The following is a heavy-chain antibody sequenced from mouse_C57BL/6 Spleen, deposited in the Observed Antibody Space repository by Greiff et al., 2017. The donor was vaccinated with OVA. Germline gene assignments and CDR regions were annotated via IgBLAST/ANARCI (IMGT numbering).Heavy chain of an antibody. D-gene: IGHD2-2*01. J-gene: IGHJ2*01. CDR1: GYTFTSYT. V-gene: IGHV1-4*01. CDR2: INPSSGYP. Sequence: VQLVESGAELARPGASVKMSCKASGYTFTSYTMHWVKQRPGQGLEWIGYINPSSGYPKYNQKFKDKATLTADKSSSTAYMQLSSLTSEDSAVDYCARAGYDGRGPDYWGQGTTLTVSS. CDR3: ARAGYDGRGPDY.